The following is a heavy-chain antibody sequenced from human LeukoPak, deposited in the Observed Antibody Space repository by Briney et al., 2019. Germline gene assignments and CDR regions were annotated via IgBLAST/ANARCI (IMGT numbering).Heavy chain of an antibody. Sequence: PSETLSLTCAVSRYSISSGYYWGWVRQPPGEGLEWIGSIHHSGRTYYNPSLKSRVAISVDTSKNQISLKVSSVTAADTAVYYCARHWLRELVDYWGQGTLVTVSS. CDR2: IHHSGRT. D-gene: IGHD6-19*01. CDR1: RYSISSGYY. V-gene: IGHV4-38-2*01. CDR3: ARHWLRELVDY. J-gene: IGHJ4*02.